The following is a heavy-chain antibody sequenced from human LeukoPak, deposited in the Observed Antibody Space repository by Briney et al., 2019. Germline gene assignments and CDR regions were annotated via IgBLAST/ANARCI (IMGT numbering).Heavy chain of an antibody. CDR3: AREGYCSSTSCYPSYYMDV. V-gene: IGHV4-61*02. Sequence: SETLSLTCTVSGGSISSGSYYWSWIRQPAGKGLEWIGRIYTSGSTNYNPSLKSRVTISVDTSKNQFSLKLSSVTAADTAVYYCAREGYCSSTSCYPSYYMDVWGKGTTVTVSS. J-gene: IGHJ6*03. D-gene: IGHD2-2*01. CDR2: IYTSGST. CDR1: GGSISSGSYY.